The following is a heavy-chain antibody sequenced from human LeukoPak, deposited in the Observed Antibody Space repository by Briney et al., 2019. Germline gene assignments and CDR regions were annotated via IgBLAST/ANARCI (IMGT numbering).Heavy chain of an antibody. CDR2: INWNGAGK. D-gene: IGHD2-15*01. V-gene: IGHV3-9*01. CDR3: ARTQNYYGGSYYFDY. J-gene: IGHJ4*02. CDR1: GFTFDDYA. Sequence: GRSLRLSCAASGFTFDDYAMYWVRQTPGKGLEWVSGINWNGAGKGYAVSVKGRFTISRDNAKNSLYLQMNSLRDEDTAVYYCARTQNYYGGSYYFDYWGQGTLVTVSS.